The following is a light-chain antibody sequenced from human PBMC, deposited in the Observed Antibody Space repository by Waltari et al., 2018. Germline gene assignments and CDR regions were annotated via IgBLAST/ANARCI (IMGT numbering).Light chain of an antibody. CDR1: QSISKY. CDR3: QKYGTLPAT. V-gene: IGKV3-20*01. Sequence: EIMLTQSPGTLSLSPGERATLSCSASQSISKYLAWYQQKPGQPPRLLIYDASSRATGIPVRFSGSGSGTDFSLTISRLEPEDFAVYYCQKYGTLPATFGQGTKVEIK. J-gene: IGKJ1*01. CDR2: DAS.